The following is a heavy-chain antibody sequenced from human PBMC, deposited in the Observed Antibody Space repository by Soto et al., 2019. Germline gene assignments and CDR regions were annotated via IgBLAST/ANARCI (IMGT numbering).Heavy chain of an antibody. CDR3: AKLVDKSLDDY. CDR2: VSYDERNI. Sequence: GGSQRLSCVASGFTFSTSDMHWVRQAPDQGLEWVAVVSYDERNIYYADSVKGRFSVSRDNSKNTLFLHMNSLRAEDTAVYFCAKLVDKSLDDYWGQGALVTVSS. D-gene: IGHD3-16*01. CDR1: GFTFSTSD. J-gene: IGHJ4*02. V-gene: IGHV3-30*18.